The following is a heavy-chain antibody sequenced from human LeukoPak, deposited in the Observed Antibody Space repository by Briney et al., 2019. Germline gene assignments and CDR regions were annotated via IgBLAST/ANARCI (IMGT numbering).Heavy chain of an antibody. CDR3: AAVFGSGYYYYFDY. V-gene: IGHV1-58*02. CDR1: GFTFTSSS. J-gene: IGHJ4*02. Sequence: ASVKVSCKPSGFTFTSSSMQWVRQARGQRLEWIGWIAVGSGNTNYAQKFQGRVTITRDMSTSTAYMELSSLRSEDTALYYCAAVFGSGYYYYFDYWGQGTLVTVSS. D-gene: IGHD3-22*01. CDR2: IAVGSGNT.